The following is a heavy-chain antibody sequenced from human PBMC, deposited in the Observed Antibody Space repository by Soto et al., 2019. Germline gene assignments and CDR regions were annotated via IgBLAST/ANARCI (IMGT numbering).Heavy chain of an antibody. CDR3: ARSKGETGLDY. CDR2: IYYTGSP. Sequence: SETLSLTCSVSGDSMTRNSYFWDWIRQAPGKGLEWIGSIYYTGSPYYNPSLKSRVTISVDTSKNQFSLRLTSVTAEDTAVYYCARSKGETGLDYWGQGTQVTVYS. D-gene: IGHD1-1*01. CDR1: GDSMTRNSYF. J-gene: IGHJ4*02. V-gene: IGHV4-39*01.